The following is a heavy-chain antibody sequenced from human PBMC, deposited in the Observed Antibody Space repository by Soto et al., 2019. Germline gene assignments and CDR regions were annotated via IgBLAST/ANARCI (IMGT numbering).Heavy chain of an antibody. Sequence: GGSLRLSCAASGFTVSSNYMSWVRQAPGKGLEWVSVIYSGGSTYYADSVKGRFTISRHNSKNTLYLQMNSLRAEDTAVYYCARVRPITIFGVVVTYYLDYWGQGTLVTVSS. V-gene: IGHV3-53*04. J-gene: IGHJ4*02. CDR1: GFTVSSNY. CDR3: ARVRPITIFGVVVTYYLDY. CDR2: IYSGGST. D-gene: IGHD3-3*01.